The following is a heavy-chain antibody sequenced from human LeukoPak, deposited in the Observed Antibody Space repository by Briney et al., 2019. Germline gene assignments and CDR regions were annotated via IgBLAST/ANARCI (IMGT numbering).Heavy chain of an antibody. CDR1: GFTFDNSA. CDR2: INWDGTNT. D-gene: IGHD3-16*01. V-gene: IGHV3-43D*04. CDR3: AKDGGVSGLNWFDS. Sequence: GGSLRLSCLASGFTFDNSAMQWVRHTPGKGLERVSLINWDGTNTLYAHSVRGRFTISRDNNINSLYLHMNNRRLEVSAVYYCAKDGGVSGLNWFDSCGQGTLVTVCS. J-gene: IGHJ5*01.